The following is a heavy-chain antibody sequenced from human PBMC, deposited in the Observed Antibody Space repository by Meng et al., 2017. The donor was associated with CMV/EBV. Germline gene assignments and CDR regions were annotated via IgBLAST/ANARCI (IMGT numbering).Heavy chain of an antibody. Sequence: SVKVSCKASGGTFSSYAISWVRQAPGQGLEWMGGIVPILGIANYAQKFQGRVTITADKSTSTAYMELSSLRSEDTAVYYCALRPYCSSTSCYNDYWGQGTLVTVSS. D-gene: IGHD2-2*02. CDR1: GGTFSSYA. J-gene: IGHJ4*02. CDR3: ALRPYCSSTSCYNDY. CDR2: IVPILGIA. V-gene: IGHV1-69*10.